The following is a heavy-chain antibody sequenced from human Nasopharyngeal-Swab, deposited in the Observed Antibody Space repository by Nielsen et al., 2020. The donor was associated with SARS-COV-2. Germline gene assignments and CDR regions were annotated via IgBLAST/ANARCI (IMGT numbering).Heavy chain of an antibody. V-gene: IGHV1-69*06. Sequence: SVKVSCKASGGTFSSYAISWVRQAPGQGLEWMGGIIPIFGTANYAQRFQDRVTITADKSTSTAYMELSSLRSEDTAVYYCARGSSSEFRAAFDIWCQGTMVTVSS. CDR3: ARGSSSEFRAAFDI. CDR1: GGTFSSYA. D-gene: IGHD6-6*01. CDR2: IIPIFGTA. J-gene: IGHJ3*02.